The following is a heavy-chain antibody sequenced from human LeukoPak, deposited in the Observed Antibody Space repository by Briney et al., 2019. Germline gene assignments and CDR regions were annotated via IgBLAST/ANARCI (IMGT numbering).Heavy chain of an antibody. Sequence: SETLSLTCTVSGVSISSSSYYWGCLRQPPGKGLEGFGSIYYSGSTYYNPSLKSPVDISVDTSKIQLSLKLTSVTAADKGVYYCARARGQQLVTWGQGNLVTVSS. CDR1: GVSISSSSYY. CDR3: ARARGQQLVT. V-gene: IGHV4-39*01. D-gene: IGHD6-13*01. CDR2: IYYSGST. J-gene: IGHJ4*02.